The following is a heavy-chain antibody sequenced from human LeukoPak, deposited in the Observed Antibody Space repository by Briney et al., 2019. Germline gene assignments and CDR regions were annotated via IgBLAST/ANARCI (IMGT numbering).Heavy chain of an antibody. CDR3: ARDRTRDTAMPSPGY. V-gene: IGHV3-33*01. D-gene: IGHD5-18*01. CDR2: IWYDGSNK. J-gene: IGHJ4*02. CDR1: GFTFSSYG. Sequence: GGSLRLSCAASGFTFSSYGMHWVRQAPGKGLEWVAVIWYDGSNKYYADSVKGRFTISRDNSKNTLYLQMNSLRAEDTAVYYCARDRTRDTAMPSPGYWGQGTLVTVSS.